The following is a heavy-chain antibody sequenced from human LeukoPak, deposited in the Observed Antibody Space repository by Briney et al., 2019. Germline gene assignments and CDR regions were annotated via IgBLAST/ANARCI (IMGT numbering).Heavy chain of an antibody. CDR3: ASIGDSEYYFDY. Sequence: PSETLSLTCTVSGGSISSSSYYWGWIRQPPGKGLEWIGSIYYSGSTYYNPSLKSRVTISVDTSKNQFSLKLSSVTAADTAVYYCASIGDSEYYFDYWGQGTLVTVSS. J-gene: IGHJ4*02. CDR2: IYYSGST. V-gene: IGHV4-39*07. D-gene: IGHD1-26*01. CDR1: GGSISSSSYY.